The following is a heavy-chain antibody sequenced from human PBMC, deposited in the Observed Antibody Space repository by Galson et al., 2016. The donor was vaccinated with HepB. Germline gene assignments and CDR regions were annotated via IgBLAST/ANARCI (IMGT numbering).Heavy chain of an antibody. CDR2: IYYSGST. Sequence: TLSLTCSVSGGSISSGGYYWSWIRQHPGKGLEWIGYIYYSGSTYYNPSLKSRVTISGDTSKNQFSLKLSSVTAADTAVYYCARDDSGGWYGFHYGMDVWGQGTTVTVSS. J-gene: IGHJ6*02. V-gene: IGHV4-31*03. CDR1: GGSISSGGYY. CDR3: ARDDSGGWYGFHYGMDV. D-gene: IGHD6-19*01.